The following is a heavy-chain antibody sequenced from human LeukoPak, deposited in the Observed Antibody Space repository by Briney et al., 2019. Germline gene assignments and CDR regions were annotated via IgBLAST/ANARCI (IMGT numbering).Heavy chain of an antibody. V-gene: IGHV4-39*01. CDR1: GGSISSSSYY. Sequence: SETLSLTCTVSGGSISSSSYYWGWIRQPPGKGLEWIGSIYYSGSTYYNPSLKSRVTISVDTSKNQFSLKLSSVTAADTAVYYCARRSISLSDWFDPWGQGTLVTASS. CDR3: ARRSISLSDWFDP. J-gene: IGHJ5*02. CDR2: IYYSGST. D-gene: IGHD3-3*01.